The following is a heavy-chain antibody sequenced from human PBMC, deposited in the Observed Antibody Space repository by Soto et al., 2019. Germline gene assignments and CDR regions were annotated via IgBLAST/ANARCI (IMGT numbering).Heavy chain of an antibody. J-gene: IGHJ3*02. V-gene: IGHV3-11*01. D-gene: IGHD3-16*01. Sequence: GPLRLSRAACGFTFSDYYMSWIRQAPGKGLEWVSYISSSGSTIYYADSVKGRFTISRDNAKNSLYLQMNSLRAEDTAVYYCARVRDGGSGAVWGAFDIWGQVTMVTVPS. CDR3: ARVRDGGSGAVWGAFDI. CDR2: ISSSGSTI. CDR1: GFTFSDYY.